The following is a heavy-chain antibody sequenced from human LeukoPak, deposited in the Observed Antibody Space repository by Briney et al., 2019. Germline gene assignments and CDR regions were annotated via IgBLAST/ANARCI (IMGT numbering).Heavy chain of an antibody. Sequence: GGSLRLSCAASGFTFSSYAMSWVRQAPGKGLEWVANIKQDGSEKYYVDSVKGRFTISRDNAKNSLYLQMNSLRAEDTAVYYCAREPPGWELPAFDIWGQGTMVTVSS. J-gene: IGHJ3*02. V-gene: IGHV3-7*01. CDR2: IKQDGSEK. CDR1: GFTFSSYA. CDR3: AREPPGWELPAFDI. D-gene: IGHD1-26*01.